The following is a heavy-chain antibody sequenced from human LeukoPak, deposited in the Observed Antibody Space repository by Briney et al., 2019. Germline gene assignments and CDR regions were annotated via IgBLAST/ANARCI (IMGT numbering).Heavy chain of an antibody. CDR2: ISSSSSSI. D-gene: IGHD2-15*01. CDR1: GFSFSTYN. CDR3: AKDPGGYCSGGSCDPFFDY. J-gene: IGHJ4*02. V-gene: IGHV3-48*01. Sequence: GGSLRLSCEASGFSFSTYNMNWVRQAPGKGLEWVSHISSSSSSIYYADSVKGRFTISRDDAKKSLYLQMNSLRAEDTAVYYCAKDPGGYCSGGSCDPFFDYWGQGTLVTVSS.